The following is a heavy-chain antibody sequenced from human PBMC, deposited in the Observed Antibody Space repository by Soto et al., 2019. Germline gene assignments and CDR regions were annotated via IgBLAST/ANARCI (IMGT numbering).Heavy chain of an antibody. D-gene: IGHD6-13*01. CDR1: GFTFSSYE. Sequence: GGSLRLSCAASGFTFSSYEMNWVRQAPGKGLEWVSYISSSGSTIYYADSVKGRFTISRDNAKNSLYLQMNSLRAEDTAVYYCARVTQQQATNWFDPWGQGTLVTVSS. CDR2: ISSSGSTI. CDR3: ARVTQQQATNWFDP. V-gene: IGHV3-48*03. J-gene: IGHJ5*02.